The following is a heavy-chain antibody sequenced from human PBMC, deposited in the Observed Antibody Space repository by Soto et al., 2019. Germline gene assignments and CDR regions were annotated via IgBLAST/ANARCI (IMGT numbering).Heavy chain of an antibody. CDR1: GFTFSSYA. CDR2: ISGSGGST. Sequence: GGSLRLSCAASGFTFSSYAMNWVRQAPGKGLEWVSAISGSGGSTYYADSVRGRFTISRDSSENTLYLQMNSLRAEDTAVYYCAKGNSWSPALVLDIWGQGTMVTVSS. V-gene: IGHV3-23*01. D-gene: IGHD1-7*01. J-gene: IGHJ3*02. CDR3: AKGNSWSPALVLDI.